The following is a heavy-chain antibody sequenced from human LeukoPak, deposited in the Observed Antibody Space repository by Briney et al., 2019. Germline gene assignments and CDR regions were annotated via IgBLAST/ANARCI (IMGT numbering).Heavy chain of an antibody. V-gene: IGHV3-23*01. CDR1: GFTFSSHG. J-gene: IGHJ4*02. D-gene: IGHD5-24*01. Sequence: GGTLRLSCVASGFTFSSHGMNWVRQAPGKGLEWVSGIIPSGHTTYYADSVRGRFTISRDNSRNTVYLQMISLRAEDTAVYYCAKDDRWLQFCCWGQGTLVTVSA. CDR2: IIPSGHTT. CDR3: AKDDRWLQFCC.